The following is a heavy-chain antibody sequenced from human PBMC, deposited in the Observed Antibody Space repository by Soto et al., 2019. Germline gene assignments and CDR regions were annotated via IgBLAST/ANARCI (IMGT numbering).Heavy chain of an antibody. V-gene: IGHV1-69*01. J-gene: IGHJ6*02. D-gene: IGHD2-21*02. Sequence: QVQLVQSGAEVKKPGSSVKISCKASGGTFINHAFSWVRQAPGQGLEWMGGIIPMFGTADYSQKFQGRVTITADESTTTADMELSSLRSDDSAVYYCARDEATYCGGDCYRYFFYGLDVWGQGTTVTVSS. CDR3: ARDEATYCGGDCYRYFFYGLDV. CDR2: IIPMFGTA. CDR1: GGTFINHA.